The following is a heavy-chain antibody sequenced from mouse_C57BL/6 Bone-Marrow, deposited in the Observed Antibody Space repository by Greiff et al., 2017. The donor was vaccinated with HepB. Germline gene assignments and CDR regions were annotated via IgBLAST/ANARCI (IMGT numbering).Heavy chain of an antibody. CDR1: GYTFTSYW. J-gene: IGHJ4*01. CDR2: IHPNSGST. D-gene: IGHD1-1*01. Sequence: VQLQQPGAELVKPGASVKLSCKASGYTFTSYWMHWVKQRPGQGLEWIGMIHPNSGSTNYNEKFKSKATLTVDKSSSTAYMQLSSLTSEDSAVYYCARRGDYYGSSHYAMDYWGKGTSVTVSS. V-gene: IGHV1-64*01. CDR3: ARRGDYYGSSHYAMDY.